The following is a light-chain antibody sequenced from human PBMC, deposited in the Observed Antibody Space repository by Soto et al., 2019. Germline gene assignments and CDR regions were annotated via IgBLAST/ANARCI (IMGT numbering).Light chain of an antibody. J-gene: IGKJ5*01. V-gene: IGKV3-15*01. CDR1: QRVSRN. CDR2: DAS. CDR3: LHRMNWPLT. Sequence: EIVMTQSPATLSVSQGERATLSCRASQRVSRNLAWYQQKPGQAPRLLIYDASTRATGIPDRFSGSGSETEFTLTISSLQSEDYAIYYCLHRMNWPLTFGQGTRLEIK.